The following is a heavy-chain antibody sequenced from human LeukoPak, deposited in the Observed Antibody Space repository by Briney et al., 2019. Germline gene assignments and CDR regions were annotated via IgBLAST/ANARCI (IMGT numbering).Heavy chain of an antibody. D-gene: IGHD3-22*01. J-gene: IGHJ4*02. CDR2: ISYDGSKK. V-gene: IGHV3-30*18. CDR3: AKSHDSSGSDY. Sequence: PGGSLRLSCAASGFTFSSYGMHWVRQAPGKGLEWVAVISYDGSKKYYSGSVKGRFTISRDTSKNTLYLQMNSLRAEDTAVYYCAKSHDSSGSDYWGQGTLVTVSS. CDR1: GFTFSSYG.